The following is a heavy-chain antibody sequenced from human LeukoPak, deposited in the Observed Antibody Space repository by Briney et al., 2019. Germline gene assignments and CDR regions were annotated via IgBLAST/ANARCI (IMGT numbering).Heavy chain of an antibody. Sequence: PGGSLRLSCAASGFTFSSYGMHWVRQAPGKGLEWVAAISYDGSNKYDADSVKGRFTISRDNSKNTLYLQMNSLRAEDTAVYYCARGRSNFDYWGQGTLVTVSS. J-gene: IGHJ4*02. V-gene: IGHV3-30*03. CDR1: GFTFSSYG. CDR3: ARGRSNFDY. CDR2: ISYDGSNK.